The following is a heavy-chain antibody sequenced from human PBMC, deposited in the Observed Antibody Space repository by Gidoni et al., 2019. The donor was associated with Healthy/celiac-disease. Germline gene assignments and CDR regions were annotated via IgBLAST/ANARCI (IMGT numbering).Heavy chain of an antibody. CDR2: IYYSGST. CDR3: ARGKGGVSHWFDP. J-gene: IGHJ5*02. V-gene: IGHV4-31*03. Sequence: QVQLQESGPGLVKPSQTLSLPCTFSGGSTSSGGYYWSWIRQHPGKGLEWIGYIYYSGSTYYNPSLKSRVTISVDTSKNQFSLKLSSVTAADTAVYYCARGKGGVSHWFDPWGQGTLVTVSS. CDR1: GGSTSSGGYY.